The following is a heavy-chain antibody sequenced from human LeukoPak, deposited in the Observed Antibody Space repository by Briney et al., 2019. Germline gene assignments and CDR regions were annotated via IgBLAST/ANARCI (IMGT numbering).Heavy chain of an antibody. Sequence: SETLSLTCTVSGGSISSSSYYWGWIRQPPGKGLEWTGSIYYSGSTYYNPSLKSRVTISVDTSKNQFSLKLSSVTAADTAVYYCARDDASGTGTRDYWGHGTLVTVSS. CDR3: ARDDASGTGTRDY. D-gene: IGHD1-7*01. J-gene: IGHJ4*01. CDR2: IYYSGST. V-gene: IGHV4-39*07. CDR1: GGSISSSSYY.